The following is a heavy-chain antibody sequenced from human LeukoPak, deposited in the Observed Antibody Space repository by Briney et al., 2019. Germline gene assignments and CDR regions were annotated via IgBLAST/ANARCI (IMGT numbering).Heavy chain of an antibody. Sequence: KTSKTLSLTCTVSGGSISSSYYYWDWIRQPPGKGLEWIGTIYYSGSTYYNPSLTSRVTISVDTSKNQFSLKLSSVTAADTAVYYCARVSTIFGVAFDYWGQGTLVTVSS. V-gene: IGHV4-39*07. CDR2: IYYSGST. J-gene: IGHJ4*02. D-gene: IGHD3-3*01. CDR3: ARVSTIFGVAFDY. CDR1: GGSISSSYYY.